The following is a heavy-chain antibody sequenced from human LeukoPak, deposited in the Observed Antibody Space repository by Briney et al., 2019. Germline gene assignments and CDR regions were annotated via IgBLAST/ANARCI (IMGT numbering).Heavy chain of an antibody. V-gene: IGHV4-38-2*02. CDR2: IYHSGST. CDR3: ARWGPVTVFPYYFDY. Sequence: SETLSLTCTVSGYSISSGYYWGWIRQPPGKGLEWIGSIYHSGSTYYNPSLKSRVTISVDTSKNQFSLKLSSVTAADTAVYYCARWGPVTVFPYYFDYWGQGTLVTVSS. D-gene: IGHD3-3*01. J-gene: IGHJ4*02. CDR1: GYSISSGYY.